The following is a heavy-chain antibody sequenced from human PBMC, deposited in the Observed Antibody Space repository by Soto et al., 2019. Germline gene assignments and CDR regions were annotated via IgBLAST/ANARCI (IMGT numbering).Heavy chain of an antibody. Sequence: SETLSLTCAVYGGSFSGYYWSWIRQPPGKGLEWIGEINHSGSTNYNPSLKSRVTISVDTSKNQFSLKLSSVTAADTAVYYCARREMVAATKYAFDIWGQGTMVTVSS. D-gene: IGHD2-15*01. V-gene: IGHV4-34*01. CDR2: INHSGST. CDR1: GGSFSGYY. J-gene: IGHJ3*02. CDR3: ARREMVAATKYAFDI.